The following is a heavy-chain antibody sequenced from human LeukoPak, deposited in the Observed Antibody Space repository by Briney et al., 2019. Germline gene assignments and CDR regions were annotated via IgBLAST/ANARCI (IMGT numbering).Heavy chain of an antibody. J-gene: IGHJ4*02. V-gene: IGHV4-39*07. CDR2: IYYSGSA. Sequence: SETLSLTCTVSGGSISSSSYYWGWIRQPPGKGLEWTGSIYYSGSAYYNPSLRSRVTMSVDTSKNQFSLKLTSATAADTGVYYCARDSLYSGSAEPVGYWGQGILVIVSS. CDR1: GGSISSSSYY. D-gene: IGHD3-10*01. CDR3: ARDSLYSGSAEPVGY.